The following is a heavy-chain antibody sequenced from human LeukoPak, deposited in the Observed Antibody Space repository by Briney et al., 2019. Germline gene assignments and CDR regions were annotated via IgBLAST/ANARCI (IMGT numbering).Heavy chain of an antibody. CDR2: ISGSGGNT. V-gene: IGHV3-23*01. CDR3: AKGRDFLDY. D-gene: IGHD2/OR15-2a*01. CDR1: GFTFSSYA. J-gene: IGHJ4*02. Sequence: GGSLRLSCAASGFTFSSYAMTWVRQAPGKGLEWVSVISGSGGNTYHADSVKGRFTISRDNSKNTLSLQMNSLRVEDTAVYYCAKGRDFLDYWGQGTLVTVSS.